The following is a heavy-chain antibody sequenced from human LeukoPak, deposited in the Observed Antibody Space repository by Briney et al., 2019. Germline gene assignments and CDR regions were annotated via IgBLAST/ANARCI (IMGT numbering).Heavy chain of an antibody. CDR1: GFTFSSYS. CDR3: ARGSTYSSGWYTGFDY. Sequence: KAGGSLRLSCAASGFTFSSYSMSWVRQAPGKGLEWVSSITSSSSYIYYADSVKGRFTISRDNAKKSVYLQMSSLRAEDTAVYYCARGSTYSSGWYTGFDYWGQGTLVTVSS. CDR2: ITSSSSYI. J-gene: IGHJ4*02. V-gene: IGHV3-21*01. D-gene: IGHD6-19*01.